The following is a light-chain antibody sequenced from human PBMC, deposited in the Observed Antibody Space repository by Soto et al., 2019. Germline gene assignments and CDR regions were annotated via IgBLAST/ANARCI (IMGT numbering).Light chain of an antibody. V-gene: IGKV3-15*01. CDR3: QEDNSLPPIT. CDR1: ESVSSN. Sequence: EVVMTQSPATLSVSPGERATLSCRASESVSSNLAWYQQRPGQAPRLVIYGASTRATGIPARFSGGGSGTEFPFPIRNPESENFAVYLCQEDNSLPPITVGQGKRLEIK. J-gene: IGKJ5*01. CDR2: GAS.